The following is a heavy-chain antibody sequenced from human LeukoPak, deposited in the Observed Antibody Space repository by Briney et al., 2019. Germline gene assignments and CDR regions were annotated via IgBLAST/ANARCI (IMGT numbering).Heavy chain of an antibody. CDR3: ARSDSGSYSNFDY. Sequence: GGSLRLSCAASGFTFSSYEMNWVRQAPGKGLEWVSYISSSGSTTYYADSVKGRFTISRDNSKNTLYLQMNSLRAEDTAVYYCARSDSGSYSNFDYWGQGTLVTVSS. CDR1: GFTFSSYE. J-gene: IGHJ4*02. D-gene: IGHD1-26*01. V-gene: IGHV3-48*03. CDR2: ISSSGSTT.